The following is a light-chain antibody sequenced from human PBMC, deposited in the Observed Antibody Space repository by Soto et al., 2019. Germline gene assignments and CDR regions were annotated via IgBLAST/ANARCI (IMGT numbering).Light chain of an antibody. CDR1: QSFPFL. V-gene: IGKV3-11*01. CDR2: DAY. CDR3: QHRYIGPHT. J-gene: IGKJ5*01. Sequence: EVGLTQSPVTLSLAPGERATLSCRASQSFPFLLAGYQQKHGQAPRLLIYDAYNNAARIPPRFSGSGSGTDFNLTISSLELEDAAVYYCQHRYIGPHTFGQGTRLEIK.